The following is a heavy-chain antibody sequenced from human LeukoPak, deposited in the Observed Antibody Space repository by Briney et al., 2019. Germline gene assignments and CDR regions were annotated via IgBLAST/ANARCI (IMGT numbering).Heavy chain of an antibody. V-gene: IGHV1-69*01. CDR1: GGTFSSYA. D-gene: IGHD3-16*02. CDR3: ARDGDYVWGSYRFNFDY. CDR2: IIPIFGTA. J-gene: IGHJ4*02. Sequence: SVKVSCKASGGTFSSYAISWVRQAPGQGLEWMGGIIPIFGTANYAQKFQGRVTITADESTSTAYMELSSLRSEDTAVYYCARDGDYVWGSYRFNFDYWGQGTLVTVSS.